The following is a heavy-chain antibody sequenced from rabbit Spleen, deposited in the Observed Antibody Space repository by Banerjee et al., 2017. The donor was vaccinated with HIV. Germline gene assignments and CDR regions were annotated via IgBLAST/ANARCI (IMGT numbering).Heavy chain of an antibody. V-gene: IGHV1S45*01. CDR3: ARDTGSSFSSYGMDL. D-gene: IGHD8-1*01. CDR1: GFSLTSTYY. Sequence: QEQLVESGGGLVQPEGSLTLTCKASGFSLTSTYYMCWVRQAPGKGLEWIACIDAGSSGFTYYASWATGRFTCSKASSTTVTLQMTSLTAADTATYFCARDTGSSFSSYGMDLWGPGTLVTVS. CDR2: IDAGSSGFT. J-gene: IGHJ6*01.